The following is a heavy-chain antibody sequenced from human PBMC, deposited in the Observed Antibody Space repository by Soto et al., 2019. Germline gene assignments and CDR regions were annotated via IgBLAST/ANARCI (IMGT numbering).Heavy chain of an antibody. J-gene: IGHJ6*02. CDR2: FHPGESDT. V-gene: IGHV5-51*01. Sequence: PGESLKISCESHGYSFTTYWITWVRQKPGKGLEWVGSFHPGESDTRYSPSFQGQVTISADRSLATAYLQWSGLQAADTAIYYCARHEATYYNFYGMDVWGQGTTVTVSS. CDR1: GYSFTTYW. CDR3: ARHEATYYNFYGMDV.